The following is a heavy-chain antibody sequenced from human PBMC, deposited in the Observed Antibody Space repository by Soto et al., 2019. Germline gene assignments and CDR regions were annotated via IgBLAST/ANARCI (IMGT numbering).Heavy chain of an antibody. J-gene: IGHJ4*02. CDR3: ARGPSGDKVDY. CDR1: GGSISSGGYD. Sequence: QVQLQESGPGLVEPSQTLSLTCTVSGGSISSGGYDWSWIRQPPGKDLEWIGHIYNSGNTYSHPSLKSRVTISVDTSKNQFSLKLSSVTAADTAVYYCARGPSGDKVDYWGQGTLVTVSS. D-gene: IGHD1-26*01. CDR2: IYNSGNT. V-gene: IGHV4-30-4*01.